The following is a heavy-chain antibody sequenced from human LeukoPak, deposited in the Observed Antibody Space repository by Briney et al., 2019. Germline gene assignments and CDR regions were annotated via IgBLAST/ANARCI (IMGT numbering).Heavy chain of an antibody. V-gene: IGHV3-33*03. CDR3: VRNLAVAGTCFDS. Sequence: PGGSLRLSCAASGFTFSSYGMHWVRQAPGKGLEWVAVIWYDGSHKYYADSVKGRFTISRDNAESSLYLQMNSLRAEDTAVYYCVRNLAVAGTCFDSWGQGTLVTVSS. J-gene: IGHJ4*02. D-gene: IGHD6-19*01. CDR2: IWYDGSHK. CDR1: GFTFSSYG.